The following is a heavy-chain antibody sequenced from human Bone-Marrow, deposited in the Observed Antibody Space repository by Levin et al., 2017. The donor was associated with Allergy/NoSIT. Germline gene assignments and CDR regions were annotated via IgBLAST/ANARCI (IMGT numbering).Heavy chain of an antibody. J-gene: IGHJ2*01. V-gene: IGHV4-34*01. CDR1: GGSFSGYY. CDR3: ARVLCRGGGVFDL. D-gene: IGHD3-16*01. CDR2: INHSGST. Sequence: SSETLSLTCAVYGGSFSGYYWSWIRQPPGKGLEWIGEINHSGSTNYNPSLKSRVTISVDTSKNQFSLKLSSVTAADTAVYYCARVLCRGGGVFDLWGRGTLVTVSS.